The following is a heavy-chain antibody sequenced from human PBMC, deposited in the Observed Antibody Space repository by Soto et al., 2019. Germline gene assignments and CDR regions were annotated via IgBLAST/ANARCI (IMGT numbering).Heavy chain of an antibody. D-gene: IGHD1-20*01. CDR3: VRRDITATTKWGAFDV. Sequence: ESGGGLVQPGGSLRLSCAASGFTFSSFVMNWVRQAPGKGLEWVSTISPGADVSHYTDSVKGRFTISRDNSRRTLHLQMDSLRVEDAAVYFCVRRDITATTKWGAFDVWGQGTAVTVSS. CDR2: ISPGADVS. J-gene: IGHJ3*01. CDR1: GFTFSSFV. V-gene: IGHV3-23*01.